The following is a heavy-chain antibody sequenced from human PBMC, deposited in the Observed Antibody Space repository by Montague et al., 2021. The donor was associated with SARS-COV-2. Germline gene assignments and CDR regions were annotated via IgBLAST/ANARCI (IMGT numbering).Heavy chain of an antibody. CDR1: GGSISSGGYY. V-gene: IGHV4-31*03. Sequence: TLSLTCTVSGGSISSGGYYWSWIRQHPGKGLEWIGYIYYSGSTYYNPSLKSRVTISVDTSKNQFPLKLSSVTAAATAVYYCARHGLVRYFDWLSQNYGMDVWGQGTTVTVSS. D-gene: IGHD3-9*01. CDR2: IYYSGST. J-gene: IGHJ6*02. CDR3: ARHGLVRYFDWLSQNYGMDV.